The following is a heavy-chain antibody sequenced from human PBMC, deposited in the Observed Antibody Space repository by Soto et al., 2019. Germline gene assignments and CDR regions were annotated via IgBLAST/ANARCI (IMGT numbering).Heavy chain of an antibody. V-gene: IGHV4-39*02. CDR2: IYYSGST. CDR1: GGSISSSSYY. Sequence: NPSETLSLTCTVSGGSISSSSYYWGWIRQPPGKGLEWIGSIYYSGSTYYNPSLKSRVTISVDTSKNQFSLKLSSVTAADTAVYYCARDYYDSSGYYAPFDYWGQGTLVTVSS. D-gene: IGHD3-22*01. CDR3: ARDYYDSSGYYAPFDY. J-gene: IGHJ4*02.